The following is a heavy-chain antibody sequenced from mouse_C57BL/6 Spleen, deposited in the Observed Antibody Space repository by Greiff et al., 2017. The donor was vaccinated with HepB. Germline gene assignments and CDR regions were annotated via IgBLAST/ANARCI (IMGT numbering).Heavy chain of an antibody. V-gene: IGHV1-15*01. CDR1: GYTFTDYE. CDR2: IDPETGGT. D-gene: IGHD1-1*01. Sequence: VQLQQSGGELVRPGASVTLSCEASGYTFTDYEMHWVKQTPVHGLEWIGAIDPETGGTAYNQKVKGKAILTADKASSTAYMELRSLTSEDSAVYYCTRKGYYEGPDYWGQGTTLTVSS. J-gene: IGHJ2*01. CDR3: TRKGYYEGPDY.